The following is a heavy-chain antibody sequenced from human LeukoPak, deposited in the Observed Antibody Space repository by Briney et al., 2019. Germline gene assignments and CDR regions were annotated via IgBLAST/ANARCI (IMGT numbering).Heavy chain of an antibody. Sequence: ASVKVSCKASGYTFTSYYIHWVRQAPGQGLEWIGRINPNSGGTNYAQKFQGRVTMTRDTSISTAYMELSRLRSDDTAVYYCASGSAGDKNYWGQGTLVTVSS. CDR1: GYTFTSYY. V-gene: IGHV1-2*06. CDR2: INPNSGGT. CDR3: ASGSAGDKNY. J-gene: IGHJ4*02. D-gene: IGHD7-27*01.